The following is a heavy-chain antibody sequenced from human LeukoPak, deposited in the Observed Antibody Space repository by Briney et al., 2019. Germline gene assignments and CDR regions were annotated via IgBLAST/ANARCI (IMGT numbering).Heavy chain of an antibody. CDR2: IKSKTDGGTT. CDR3: TTVSSWYGGDYYYGMDV. Sequence: GGSLRLSCAASGFTFSNARMSWVRQAPGKGLEWVGRIKSKTDGGTTDYAAPVKGRFTISRGDSKNTLYLQMNSLKTEDTAVYYCTTVSSWYGGDYYYGMDVWGKGTTVTVSS. D-gene: IGHD6-13*01. V-gene: IGHV3-15*01. CDR1: GFTFSNAR. J-gene: IGHJ6*04.